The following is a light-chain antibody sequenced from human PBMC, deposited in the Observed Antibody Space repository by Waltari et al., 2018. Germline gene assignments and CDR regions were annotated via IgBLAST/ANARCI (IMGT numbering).Light chain of an antibody. CDR2: WAS. V-gene: IGKV4-1*01. J-gene: IGKJ1*01. Sequence: DIVMTQSPDSLAVSLGERATFTCKSSQSVLYSSNNKNYLAWYQQKPGQPPKLLIYWASTRESWVPDRFSGSGSGTDFTLTISSLQAEDVAVYYCQQYYSTPPTFGQGTKVEIK. CDR3: QQYYSTPPT. CDR1: QSVLYSSNNKNY.